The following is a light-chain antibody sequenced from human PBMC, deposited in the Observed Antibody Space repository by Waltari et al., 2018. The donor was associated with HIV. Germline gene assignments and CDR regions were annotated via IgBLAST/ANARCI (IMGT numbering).Light chain of an antibody. CDR2: GEN. CDR3: NSRDSSGHWF. CDR1: SVRRYY. J-gene: IGLJ3*02. Sequence: SSELAQDPAVSVALGQTARTTCEGDSVRRYYASWYQQKPGQAPGLVVYGENHRPSGIPDRFSGSSSGNTASLTIAGAQAEDEADYYCNSRDSSGHWFFGGGTKVTVL. V-gene: IGLV3-19*01.